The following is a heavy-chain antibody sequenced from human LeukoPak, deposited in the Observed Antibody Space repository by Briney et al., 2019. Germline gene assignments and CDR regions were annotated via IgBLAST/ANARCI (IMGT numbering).Heavy chain of an antibody. J-gene: IGHJ4*02. CDR2: ISGSGGGT. D-gene: IGHD3-3*01. CDR1: GFTFSNYA. CDR3: AKDHYWSIDY. V-gene: IGHV3-23*01. Sequence: GGSLRLSCAASGFTFSNYAMNWVRQAPGKGLEWVSAISGSGGGTFYADSVKGRFTISRDIAKNTLYLQMNSLRAEDTGVYYCAKDHYWSIDYWGRGTLVTVSS.